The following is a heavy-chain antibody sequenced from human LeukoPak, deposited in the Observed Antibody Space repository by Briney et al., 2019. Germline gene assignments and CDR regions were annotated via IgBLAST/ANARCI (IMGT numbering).Heavy chain of an antibody. CDR2: IYSGDSI. Sequence: GGSLRLSCAASGLIVSSNYMTWVRQAPGKGHEWVSVIYSGDSIYYADSVKGRFTISRDNSRNTLYPQMNSLRAEDTAVYYCARALNGFDIWGPGTLVTVSS. CDR3: ARALNGFDI. CDR1: GLIVSSNY. J-gene: IGHJ3*02. V-gene: IGHV3-53*01.